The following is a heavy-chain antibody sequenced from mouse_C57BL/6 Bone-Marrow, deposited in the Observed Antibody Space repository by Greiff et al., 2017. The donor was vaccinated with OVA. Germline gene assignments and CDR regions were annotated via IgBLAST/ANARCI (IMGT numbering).Heavy chain of an antibody. Sequence: VMLVESGPGLVQPSQSLSITCTVSGFSLTSYGVHWVRQSPGKGLEWLGVIWSGGSTDYNAAFISRLSISKDNSKSQVFFKMNSLQADDTAIYYCARKGYYLTGYFDVWGTGTTVTVSS. V-gene: IGHV2-2*01. D-gene: IGHD5-5*01. CDR1: GFSLTSYG. CDR2: IWSGGST. CDR3: ARKGYYLTGYFDV. J-gene: IGHJ1*03.